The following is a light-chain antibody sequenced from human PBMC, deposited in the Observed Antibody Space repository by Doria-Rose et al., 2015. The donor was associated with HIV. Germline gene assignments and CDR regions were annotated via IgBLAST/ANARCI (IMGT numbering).Light chain of an antibody. CDR3: QQYYDTPS. J-gene: IGKJ3*01. V-gene: IGKV4-1*01. CDR1: QSLLYTSKNY. Sequence: TQSPESLGMSLGERATLNCKSNQSLLYTSKNYLAWYQQKPEQPPKLLMYWASTRQSGVPARCSGSESGTDFTLTISSLEAEDVAVYYCQQYYDTPSFGPGTTVDIQ. CDR2: WAS.